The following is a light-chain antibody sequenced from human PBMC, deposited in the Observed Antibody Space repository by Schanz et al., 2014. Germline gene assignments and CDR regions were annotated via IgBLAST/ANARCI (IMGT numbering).Light chain of an antibody. V-gene: IGKV3-20*01. Sequence: EIVLTQSPGTLSLSPGERATLSCRASQSVSSTYLGWYQQKPGQAPRLLIYGASSRATGIPDRFSGSGSGTDFTLTISGLQSEDFAMYYCQQYNEWPRTFGQGTRVEIK. J-gene: IGKJ1*01. CDR2: GAS. CDR1: QSVSSTY. CDR3: QQYNEWPRT.